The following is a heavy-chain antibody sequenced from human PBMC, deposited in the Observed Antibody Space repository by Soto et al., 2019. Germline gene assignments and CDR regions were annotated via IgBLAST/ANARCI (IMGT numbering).Heavy chain of an antibody. Sequence: GGSLRLSCAASGFTFSSYGMHWVRQAPGKGLEWVAAIWYDGSNKYYADSVKGRFTISRDNSKNTLYLQMNSLRAEDTAVYYCARDENQRPGWELLSGGKLDYWGQGTLVTVSS. V-gene: IGHV3-33*01. CDR3: ARDENQRPGWELLSGGKLDY. CDR2: IWYDGSNK. D-gene: IGHD1-26*01. CDR1: GFTFSSYG. J-gene: IGHJ4*02.